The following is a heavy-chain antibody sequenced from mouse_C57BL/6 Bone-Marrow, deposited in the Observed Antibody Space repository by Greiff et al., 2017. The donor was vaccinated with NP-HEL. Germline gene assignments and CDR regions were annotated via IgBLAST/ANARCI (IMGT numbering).Heavy chain of an antibody. Sequence: EVQRVESGGGLVKPGGSLKLSCAASGFTFSDYGMHWVRQAPEKGLEWVAYISSGSSTIYYADTVKGRFTISRDNAKNTLFLQMTSLRSEDTAMYYCARDYGISYSFAYWGQGTLVTVSA. CDR1: GFTFSDYG. CDR3: ARDYGISYSFAY. D-gene: IGHD1-1*01. V-gene: IGHV5-17*01. CDR2: ISSGSSTI. J-gene: IGHJ3*01.